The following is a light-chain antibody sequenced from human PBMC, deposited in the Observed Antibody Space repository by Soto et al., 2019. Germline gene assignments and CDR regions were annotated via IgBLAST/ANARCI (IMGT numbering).Light chain of an antibody. CDR3: QSYDSSLSAYV. CDR1: SSNIGAGYD. Sequence: QSVLTQPPSVSGAPGQRVTISCLGSSSNIGAGYDVHWYRQLPGTAPKLLIFGNTNRPSGVPNRVSGSKAGTSASLAITGLQAEDEADYYCQSYDSSLSAYVFGTGTKVTV. V-gene: IGLV1-40*01. J-gene: IGLJ1*01. CDR2: GNT.